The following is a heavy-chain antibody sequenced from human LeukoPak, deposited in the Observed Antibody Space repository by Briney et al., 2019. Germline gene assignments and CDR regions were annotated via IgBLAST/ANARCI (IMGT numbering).Heavy chain of an antibody. CDR1: GGSFSGYY. V-gene: IGHV4-34*01. J-gene: IGHJ6*02. CDR2: INHSGST. D-gene: IGHD2-15*01. CDR3: ARTGPCSGGSCYSGPLYYYGMDV. Sequence: TSETLSLTCAVYGGSFSGYYWSWIRQPPGKGLEWIGEINHSGSTNYNPSLRSRVTISVDTSKNQFSLKLSSVTAADTAVYYCARTGPCSGGSCYSGPLYYYGMDVWGQGTTVTVSS.